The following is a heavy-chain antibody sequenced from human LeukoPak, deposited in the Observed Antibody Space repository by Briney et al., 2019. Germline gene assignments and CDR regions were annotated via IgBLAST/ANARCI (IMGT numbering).Heavy chain of an antibody. CDR3: ARSKAYYYYYMDV. CDR1: GYSFTSYW. V-gene: IGHV5-51*01. Sequence: GESLKISCKGSGYSFTSYWIGWVRQMPGKGLEWMGIIYPGDSDTRYSPSFQGRVTISADKSISTAYLQWSSLKASDTAMYYCARSKAYYYYYMDVWGKGTTVTVSS. CDR2: IYPGDSDT. J-gene: IGHJ6*03.